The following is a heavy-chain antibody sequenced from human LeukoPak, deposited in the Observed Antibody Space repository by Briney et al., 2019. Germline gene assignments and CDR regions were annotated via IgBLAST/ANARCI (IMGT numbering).Heavy chain of an antibody. Sequence: SETPSLTCAVSGGSFSGDYCSWIRQTPGKGLEWIGDINHSGITNYNPSLKSRVTMSADMARDQFSLKLSSVTAADTAVYYCARHHTAAALNWFDPWGQGTLVTVSS. CDR3: ARHHTAAALNWFDP. CDR1: GGSFSGDY. D-gene: IGHD6-13*01. V-gene: IGHV4-34*01. J-gene: IGHJ5*02. CDR2: INHSGIT.